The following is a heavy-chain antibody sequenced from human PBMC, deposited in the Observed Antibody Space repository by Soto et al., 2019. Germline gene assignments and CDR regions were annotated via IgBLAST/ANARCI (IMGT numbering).Heavy chain of an antibody. J-gene: IGHJ4*02. D-gene: IGHD1-26*01. V-gene: IGHV4-4*02. Sequence: PSETQSLTCAVSGDSISTDWWLTWVRQPPGKGLEWIGEIYQGESTTYNPSLKSRVTISVDKSKNHFFLELTSVTAADTAIYYCARSGHWSIGYWGQGTTVTVSS. CDR1: GDSISTDWW. CDR3: ARSGHWSIGY. CDR2: IYQGEST.